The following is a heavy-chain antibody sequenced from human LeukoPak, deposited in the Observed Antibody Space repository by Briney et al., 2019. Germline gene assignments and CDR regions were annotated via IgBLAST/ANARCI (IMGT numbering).Heavy chain of an antibody. CDR2: IDSTGAYT. CDR1: GFIFSNYA. J-gene: IGHJ4*02. CDR3: AKGSAAGRPYYFDY. V-gene: IGHV3-23*01. D-gene: IGHD6-25*01. Sequence: GGSLRLSCAASGFIFSNYAMSWVRQAPGKGLEWVSAIDSTGAYTWYPDSVKGRFTISKDSSKTILYLQMNSLRAEDAAVYFCAKGSAAGRPYYFDYWGQGTLVTVSS.